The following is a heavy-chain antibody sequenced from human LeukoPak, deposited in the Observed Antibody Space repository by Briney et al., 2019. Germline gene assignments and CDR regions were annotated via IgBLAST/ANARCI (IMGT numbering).Heavy chain of an antibody. Sequence: GGSLRLSCAASGFSFPTHSFHWVRQSPGKGLEWVAYIGSSSSTIYQAKSMKGRISISRDNAKNSLFLQMSSLRVEDTAAYYCARERETFGIIDSWGQGTLVAVSS. CDR1: GFSFPTHS. V-gene: IGHV3-48*04. CDR3: ARERETFGIIDS. J-gene: IGHJ4*02. D-gene: IGHD1-14*01. CDR2: IGSSSSTI.